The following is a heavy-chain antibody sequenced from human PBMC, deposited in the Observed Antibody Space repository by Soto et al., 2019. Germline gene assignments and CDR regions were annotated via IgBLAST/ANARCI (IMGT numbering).Heavy chain of an antibody. D-gene: IGHD6-13*01. Sequence: EMQLVESGGGLVQPGGSLRLSCAASGFTFSSYWMNWVRQGPGKGLVWVSRINSDGSDTSYADSVKGRFTISRDNAKNTLYLQMNSLRAVDTAVYYCARLDSSSWAFDYWGQGTLVTVSS. J-gene: IGHJ4*02. V-gene: IGHV3-74*01. CDR3: ARLDSSSWAFDY. CDR1: GFTFSSYW. CDR2: INSDGSDT.